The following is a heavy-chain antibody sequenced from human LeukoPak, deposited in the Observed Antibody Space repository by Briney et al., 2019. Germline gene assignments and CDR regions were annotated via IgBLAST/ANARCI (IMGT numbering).Heavy chain of an antibody. V-gene: IGHV3-30*18. D-gene: IGHD5-12*01. CDR3: AKDHHGYNIVYYFDY. Sequence: PGGSLRLSCAASGFTFSSYGMHWVRQAPGKGLEWVEVISYDGSNKYYADSVKGRFTISRDNSKNTLYLQMNSLRAEDTAVYYCAKDHHGYNIVYYFDYWGQGTLVTVSS. CDR2: ISYDGSNK. J-gene: IGHJ4*02. CDR1: GFTFSSYG.